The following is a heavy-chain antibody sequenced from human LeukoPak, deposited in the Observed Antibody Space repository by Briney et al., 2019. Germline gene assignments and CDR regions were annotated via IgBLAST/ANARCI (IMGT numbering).Heavy chain of an antibody. J-gene: IGHJ4*02. CDR2: IKQDGSEA. D-gene: IGHD3-3*01. CDR1: GFTFSNHW. CDR3: ARVEWMGRMDY. Sequence: PGGSLRLSCAASGFTFSNHWVSWVRQAPGKGLEWVANIKQDGSEAYDGDSVKGRFTISRDNAKNSLYLQMNSLRAEDTAVYYCARVEWMGRMDYWGQGTLITVSS. V-gene: IGHV3-7*04.